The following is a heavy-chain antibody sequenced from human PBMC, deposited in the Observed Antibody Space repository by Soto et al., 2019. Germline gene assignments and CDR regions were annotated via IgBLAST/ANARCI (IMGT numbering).Heavy chain of an antibody. J-gene: IGHJ3*02. CDR2: IDPSDSYT. Sequence: GECLKISCKGSGYSFTSYWISWVRQMPGKGLEWMGRIDPSDSYTTYSPSFQGHVTIPADKSISTAYLQWSSLKASDTAMYYCARRRPAHDAFDIWGQGTMVTVSS. D-gene: IGHD2-15*01. CDR3: ARRRPAHDAFDI. CDR1: GYSFTSYW. V-gene: IGHV5-10-1*01.